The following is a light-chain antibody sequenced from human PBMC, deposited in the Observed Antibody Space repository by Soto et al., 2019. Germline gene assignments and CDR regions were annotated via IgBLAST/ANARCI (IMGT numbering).Light chain of an antibody. J-gene: IGKJ1*01. Sequence: EIVLTQSPATLSLSPGERATLSCRASQSVSSYLAWYQQKPGQGPRLLIYGASSGATGTPDRFSGSGSGTDFTLTINRLEPEDFALYYCQQYGSSPPTFGQGTKVDIK. CDR2: GAS. CDR1: QSVSSY. V-gene: IGKV3-20*01. CDR3: QQYGSSPPT.